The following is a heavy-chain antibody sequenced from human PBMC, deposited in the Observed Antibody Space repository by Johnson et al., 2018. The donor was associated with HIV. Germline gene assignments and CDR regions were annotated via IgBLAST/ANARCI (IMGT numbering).Heavy chain of an antibody. J-gene: IGHJ3*01. D-gene: IGHD4-17*01. Sequence: QEQLVESGGGVERPGGSLRLSCAASGFTFGDYYMSWIRQAPGKGLEWVSYISSWGGSIYYADSVKGRFTISRDNAKNSLYLQMSSLRAEDTAVYFCARDSTPWGGDYVGYAFDLWGQGTMVTVSS. CDR2: ISSWGGSI. V-gene: IGHV3-11*04. CDR1: GFTFGDYY. CDR3: ARDSTPWGGDYVGYAFDL.